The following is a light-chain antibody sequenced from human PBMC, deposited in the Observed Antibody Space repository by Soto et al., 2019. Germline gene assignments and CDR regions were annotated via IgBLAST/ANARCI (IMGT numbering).Light chain of an antibody. J-gene: IGKJ4*01. CDR3: QQSYSIPLT. Sequence: DIQMTQSPSSLSASVGDRVTITCRASQSITIYLNWYQQKPGKAPKFLIYAASSLQTGVSSRFRGSGSGTDFTLTISNLQPEDFATYYCQQSYSIPLTFGGGTKVEIK. V-gene: IGKV1-39*01. CDR1: QSITIY. CDR2: AAS.